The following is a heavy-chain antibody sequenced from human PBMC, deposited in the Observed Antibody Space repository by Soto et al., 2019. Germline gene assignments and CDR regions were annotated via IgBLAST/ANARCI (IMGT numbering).Heavy chain of an antibody. Sequence: QVQLVESGGGVVQPGRSLRLSCAASGFTFSSYGMHWVRQAPGKGLEWVAVISYDGSNKYYADSVKGRFTISRDNSKNTLYLQMNSLRAEDTAVYYCAKDSYDFAQGGMDYGMDVWGQGTTVTVSS. J-gene: IGHJ6*02. CDR3: AKDSYDFAQGGMDYGMDV. D-gene: IGHD3-3*01. CDR1: GFTFSSYG. CDR2: ISYDGSNK. V-gene: IGHV3-30*18.